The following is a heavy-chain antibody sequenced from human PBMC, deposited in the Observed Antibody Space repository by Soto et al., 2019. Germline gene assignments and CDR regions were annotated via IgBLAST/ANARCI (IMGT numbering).Heavy chain of an antibody. Sequence: QVQLVESGGGVVQPGRSLRLSCAASGFSFSSYGMHWVRQAPGKGLEWVAVIWYDGSNKYYADSVKGRFTISRDNSKNTLYLQMNSLRAEDTAVYYCARRCSSTRCYTPYSYGMDVWGQGTTVTVSS. J-gene: IGHJ6*02. CDR2: IWYDGSNK. D-gene: IGHD2-2*02. V-gene: IGHV3-33*08. CDR3: ARRCSSTRCYTPYSYGMDV. CDR1: GFSFSSYG.